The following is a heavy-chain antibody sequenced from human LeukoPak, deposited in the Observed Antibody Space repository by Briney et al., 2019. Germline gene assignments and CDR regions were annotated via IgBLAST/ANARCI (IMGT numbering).Heavy chain of an antibody. CDR3: ARQLIAAAGTSAFDI. V-gene: IGHV4-59*08. D-gene: IGHD6-13*01. CDR1: GGSISSYY. J-gene: IGHJ3*02. Sequence: SETLSLTCTVSGGSISSYYWSWIRQPPGKGLEWIGYIYYSGSTNYNPSLKSRVTISVDTSKNQFSLKLSSVTAADTAVYYCARQLIAAAGTSAFDIWGQGTMVTVSS. CDR2: IYYSGST.